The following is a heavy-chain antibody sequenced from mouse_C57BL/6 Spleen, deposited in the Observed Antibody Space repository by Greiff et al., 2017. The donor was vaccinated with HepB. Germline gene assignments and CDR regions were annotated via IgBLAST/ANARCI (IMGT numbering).Heavy chain of an antibody. CDR3: ASHYPGSPFAY. CDR2: IHPSDSDT. J-gene: IGHJ3*01. CDR1: GYTFTSYW. D-gene: IGHD1-1*01. Sequence: QVQLKQPGAELVKPGASVKVSCKASGYTFTSYWMHWVKQRPGQGLEWIGRIHPSDSDTNYNQKFKGKATLTVDKSSSTAYMQLSSLTSEDSAVYYCASHYPGSPFAYWGQGTLVTVSA. V-gene: IGHV1-74*01.